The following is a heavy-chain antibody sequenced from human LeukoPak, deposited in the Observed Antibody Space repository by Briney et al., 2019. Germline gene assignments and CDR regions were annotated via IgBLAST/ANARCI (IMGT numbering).Heavy chain of an antibody. CDR1: GGSFSGYY. CDR2: INHSGST. V-gene: IGHV4-34*01. CDR3: ASRNDVYYYYYYMDV. D-gene: IGHD1-1*01. Sequence: KPSETLSLTCAVYGGSFSGYYWSWIRQPPGKGLEWIGEINHSGSTNYNPSLKSRVTISVDTSKNQFSLKLSSVTAADTAVYYCASRNDVYYYYYYMDVWGKGTTVTVSS. J-gene: IGHJ6*03.